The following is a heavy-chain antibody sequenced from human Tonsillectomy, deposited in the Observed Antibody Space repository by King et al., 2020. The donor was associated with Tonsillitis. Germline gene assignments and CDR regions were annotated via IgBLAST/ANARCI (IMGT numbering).Heavy chain of an antibody. J-gene: IGHJ3*02. CDR2: IWYDGSNK. CDR1: GFTFSSYG. V-gene: IGHV3-33*01. D-gene: IGHD3-3*01. Sequence: VQLVESGGGVVQPGRSLRLSCAASGFTFSSYGMHWVRQAPGKGLEWVAVIWYDGSNKYYADSVKGRFTISRDNSKNTVYLQMNSLRAEDTAVYYCARGGYYDFWSGSDDAFDIWSQGTMVTVSA. CDR3: ARGGYYDFWSGSDDAFDI.